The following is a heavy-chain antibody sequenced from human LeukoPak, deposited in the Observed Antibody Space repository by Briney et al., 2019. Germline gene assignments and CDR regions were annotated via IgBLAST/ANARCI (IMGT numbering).Heavy chain of an antibody. J-gene: IGHJ5*02. CDR2: IIPIFGTA. Sequence: GASVKVSCKASGGTFSSYAISWVRQAPGQGLEWMGGIIPIFGTANCAQKFQGRVTITADESTSTAYMELSSLRSEDTAVYYCARGPQLVRWNWFDPWGQGTLVTVSS. CDR1: GGTFSSYA. CDR3: ARGPQLVRWNWFDP. V-gene: IGHV1-69*13. D-gene: IGHD6-13*01.